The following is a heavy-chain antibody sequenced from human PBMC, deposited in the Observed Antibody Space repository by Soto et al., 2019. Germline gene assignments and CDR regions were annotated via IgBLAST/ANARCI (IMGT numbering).Heavy chain of an antibody. CDR1: GGSITSSSYY. CDR3: ATQEVGGSYVYTFDP. D-gene: IGHD1-26*01. V-gene: IGHV4-39*01. J-gene: IGHJ5*02. Sequence: SETLSLTCTVSGGSITSSSYYWGWIRQPPGKGLEWIGSIYYSGSTYYNPSPKSRVTISVDTSKNQFSLKLSSVTAADTAVYYCATQEVGGSYVYTFDPWGQGTLVTVSS. CDR2: IYYSGST.